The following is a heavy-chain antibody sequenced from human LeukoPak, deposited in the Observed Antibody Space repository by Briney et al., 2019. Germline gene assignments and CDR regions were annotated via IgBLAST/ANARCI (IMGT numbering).Heavy chain of an antibody. CDR2: ISGSGGST. J-gene: IGHJ4*02. Sequence: GGSLRLSCAASGFTFSSYAMSWVRQAPGKGLEGVSAISGSGGSTYYADSVKGRFTISRDNSKNTLYLQMNSLRAEDTAVYYCAKYGQNSSSWSNWGQGTLVTVSS. V-gene: IGHV3-23*01. D-gene: IGHD6-13*01. CDR3: AKYGQNSSSWSN. CDR1: GFTFSSYA.